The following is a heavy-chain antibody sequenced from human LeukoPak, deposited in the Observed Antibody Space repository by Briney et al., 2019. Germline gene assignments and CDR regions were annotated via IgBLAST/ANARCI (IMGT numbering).Heavy chain of an antibody. V-gene: IGHV3-23*01. CDR3: AKVPYSDYGSGRPPFMDV. CDR2: ITYSSGNT. Sequence: GGSLRLSCAASGFTFSAYGMSWFRQAPGKGLEWVSAITYSSGNTYYADSVKGRFTISRDHSENTLYLQMNSLGAEDTAIYYCAKVPYSDYGSGRPPFMDVWGQGTTVAVSS. J-gene: IGHJ6*02. CDR1: GFTFSAYG. D-gene: IGHD3-10*01.